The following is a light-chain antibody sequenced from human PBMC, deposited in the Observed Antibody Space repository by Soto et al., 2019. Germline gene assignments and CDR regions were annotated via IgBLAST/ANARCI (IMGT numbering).Light chain of an antibody. V-gene: IGLV2-11*01. CDR2: AVT. Sequence: QSALTQPRSVSGSPGQSVTISCTGTSSDVGGYNSVSWYQQHPGKAPKLMIYAVTKRPSGVPARFSGSKSGNTASLTISGLQAEDDADYYCCSYAGTYTFVFGTGTKLTVL. CDR1: SSDVGGYNS. J-gene: IGLJ1*01. CDR3: CSYAGTYTFV.